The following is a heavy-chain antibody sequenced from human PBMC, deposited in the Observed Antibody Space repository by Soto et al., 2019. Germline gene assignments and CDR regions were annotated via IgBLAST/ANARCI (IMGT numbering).Heavy chain of an antibody. CDR3: ARGYYYGSGSYYNDAFDI. CDR2: IIPILGIA. D-gene: IGHD3-10*01. CDR1: GGTFSSYT. J-gene: IGHJ3*02. V-gene: IGHV1-69*02. Sequence: SVKVSCKASGGTFSSYTISWVRQAPGQGLEWMGRIIPILGIANYAQKFQGRVTITADKSTSTAYMELSSLRSEDTAVYYCARGYYYGSGSYYNDAFDIWGQGTMVTVSS.